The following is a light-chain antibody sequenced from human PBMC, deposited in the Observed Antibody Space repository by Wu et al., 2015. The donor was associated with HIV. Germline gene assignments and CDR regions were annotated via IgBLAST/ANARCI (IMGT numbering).Light chain of an antibody. V-gene: IGKV3D-20*02. CDR3: QQRSNWPVT. CDR1: QSVSSSY. CDR2: GAS. Sequence: EGVLTQSPGTLSLSPGERATLSCRASQSVSSSYIAWYQQKPGQAPRLLIYGASNRAADIPDRFSGSGSGTDFTLAITSLEPEDFAIYYCQQRSNWPVTFGQGTRLEIK. J-gene: IGKJ5*01.